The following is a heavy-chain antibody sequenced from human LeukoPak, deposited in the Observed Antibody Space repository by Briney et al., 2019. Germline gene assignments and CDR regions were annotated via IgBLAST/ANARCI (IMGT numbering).Heavy chain of an antibody. CDR3: ARDSGAAGTDY. Sequence: SETLSLTCTVSGGSISSYYRSWIRQPPGKGLEWIGYICYSGSTNYNPSLKSRVTISVDTSKNQFSLKLSSVTAADTAVYYCARDSGAAGTDYWGQGTLVTVSS. J-gene: IGHJ4*02. V-gene: IGHV4-59*01. CDR2: ICYSGST. CDR1: GGSISSYY. D-gene: IGHD6-13*01.